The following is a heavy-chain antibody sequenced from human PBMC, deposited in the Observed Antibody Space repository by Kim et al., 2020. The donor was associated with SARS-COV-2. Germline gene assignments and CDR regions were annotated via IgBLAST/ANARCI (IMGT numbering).Heavy chain of an antibody. J-gene: IGHJ6*02. CDR2: ISSSGSTI. V-gene: IGHV3-11*04. D-gene: IGHD2-15*01. CDR1: GFTFSNYY. Sequence: GGSLRLSCAASGFTFSNYYMSWIRQAPGKGLEWVSYISSSGSTIYYADSVKGRFTISRDNAKNSLYLQMNSLRAEDKAVYYCSGDVRRYWSGGGCYVDYYYSYGMAVWGQGTTVTVSS. CDR3: SGDVRRYWSGGGCYVDYYYSYGMAV.